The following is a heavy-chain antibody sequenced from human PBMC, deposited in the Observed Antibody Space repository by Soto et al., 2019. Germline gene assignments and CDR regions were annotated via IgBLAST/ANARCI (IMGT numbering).Heavy chain of an antibody. D-gene: IGHD3-22*01. Sequence: QVQLQESGPGLVKPSQTLSLTCTVSGGSISSGDYYWSWIRQPPGKGLEWIGYIYYSGSTYYNPSLKSRVTISVDTSKNQFSLKLSSVTAADTAVYYCARSILDYYDSSGHSGYFDYWGQGTLVTVSS. V-gene: IGHV4-30-4*01. CDR2: IYYSGST. CDR1: GGSISSGDYY. CDR3: ARSILDYYDSSGHSGYFDY. J-gene: IGHJ4*02.